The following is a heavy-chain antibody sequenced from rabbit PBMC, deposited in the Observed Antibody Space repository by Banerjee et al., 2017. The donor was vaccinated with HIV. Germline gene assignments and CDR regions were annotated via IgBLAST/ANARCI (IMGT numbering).Heavy chain of an antibody. V-gene: IGHV1S40*01. CDR2: IYAGGGGGTT. CDR3: ARMDDVGAADYWDL. CDR1: GFSFSSSYW. D-gene: IGHD2-1*01. J-gene: IGHJ6*01. Sequence: QSLEESGGDLVKPGASLTLTCTASGFSFSSSYWICWVRQAPGKGLEWIACIYAGGGGGTTCYASWPKGRFTISKTSSTTVTLQMTSLTAADTATYFCARMDDVGAADYWDLWGQGTLVTVS.